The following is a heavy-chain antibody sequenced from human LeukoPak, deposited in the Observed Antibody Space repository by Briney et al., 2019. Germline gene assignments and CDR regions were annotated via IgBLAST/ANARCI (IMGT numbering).Heavy chain of an antibody. CDR2: IVPILGTA. Sequence: SVKVSFKASGGTFSTYAISWVRQAPGQGLEWVGRIVPILGTANYAQNFQGRVTITADRSTTTAYMELSSLRSEDTAVYYCARVPQGSSWPYYFDYWGQGTLVTVSS. D-gene: IGHD6-13*01. V-gene: IGHV1-69*04. CDR1: GGTFSTYA. CDR3: ARVPQGSSWPYYFDY. J-gene: IGHJ4*02.